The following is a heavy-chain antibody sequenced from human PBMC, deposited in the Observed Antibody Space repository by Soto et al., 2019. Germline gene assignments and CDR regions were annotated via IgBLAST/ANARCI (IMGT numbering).Heavy chain of an antibody. V-gene: IGHV3-23*01. Sequence: PGGSLRLSCAASGFTFSSYAMSWVRQAPGKGLEWVSSITGSGGNTHYADSVKGRFTISRDNSKNTIYLQMSSLRADDTAVYYCVKLRGASGWSFDYWGQGTVVTVSS. D-gene: IGHD6-19*01. CDR2: ITGSGGNT. CDR1: GFTFSSYA. J-gene: IGHJ4*02. CDR3: VKLRGASGWSFDY.